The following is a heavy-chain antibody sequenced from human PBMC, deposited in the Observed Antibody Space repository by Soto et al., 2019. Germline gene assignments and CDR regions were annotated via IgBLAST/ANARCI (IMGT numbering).Heavy chain of an antibody. Sequence: QVQLQESGPGLVKPSETLSLTCTVSGGSISSYYWSWIRQPPGKGLEWIGYIYYSGSTNYNPSLKSRVTLSVDTSKNQSSLKLSSGTAADTAVYYCARRYGYSFDYWGQGTLVTVSS. D-gene: IGHD1-1*01. CDR3: ARRYGYSFDY. V-gene: IGHV4-59*08. CDR1: GGSISSYY. J-gene: IGHJ4*02. CDR2: IYYSGST.